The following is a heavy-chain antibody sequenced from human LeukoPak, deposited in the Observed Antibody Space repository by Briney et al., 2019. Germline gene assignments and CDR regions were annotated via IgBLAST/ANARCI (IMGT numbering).Heavy chain of an antibody. Sequence: KPSETLSLTCTISGGSISSHYYSWIRQPAGKGLEWIGRMSISGNTNYNLSLKSRVTISVDKSKNQFSLKLSSVTAADTAMYYCARQSSGSYVYFDFWGQGTLVTVSS. D-gene: IGHD3-22*01. CDR3: ARQSSGSYVYFDF. CDR2: MSISGNT. CDR1: GGSISSHY. V-gene: IGHV4-4*07. J-gene: IGHJ4*02.